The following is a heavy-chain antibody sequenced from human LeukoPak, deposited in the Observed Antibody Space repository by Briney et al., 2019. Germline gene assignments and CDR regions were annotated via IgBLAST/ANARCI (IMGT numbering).Heavy chain of an antibody. J-gene: IGHJ5*02. V-gene: IGHV3-48*03. CDR3: ARERNWFDP. CDR2: ISSSGSTI. Sequence: PGGALRLSFSASVFTFSSYEINSVPQAPGKGLERASYISSSGSTIYYADSVKGRFTISRDKAKSSLYLQMNSLRAEDTAVYYCARERNWFDPWGQGTLVTVSS. CDR1: VFTFSSYE.